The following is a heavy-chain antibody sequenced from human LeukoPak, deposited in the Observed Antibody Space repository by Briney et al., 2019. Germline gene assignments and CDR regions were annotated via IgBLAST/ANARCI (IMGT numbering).Heavy chain of an antibody. CDR2: INPNSGGT. Sequence: ASVKVSXKASGYTLVGYYIRWVRQAPGQGLEWMGRINPNSGGTNYAQKFQGRVTMTKDTSISTAYMDLSRLTSDDTAVYYCASLTVGWYSSVVCQQWGEGTRVTVSS. CDR3: ASLTVGWYSSVVCQQ. CDR1: GYTLVGYY. V-gene: IGHV1-2*06. J-gene: IGHJ1*01. D-gene: IGHD6-19*01.